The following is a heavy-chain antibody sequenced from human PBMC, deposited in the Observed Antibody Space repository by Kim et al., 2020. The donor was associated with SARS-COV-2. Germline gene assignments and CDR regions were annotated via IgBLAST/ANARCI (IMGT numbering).Heavy chain of an antibody. V-gene: IGHV3-30*18. CDR2: ISYDGSNK. Sequence: GGSLRLSRAASGFTFNTYGMYWVRQAPGKGLEWVAVISYDGSNKYYADSVKGRFTISRDNSKNTLYLQMNSLRAEDTAVYYCAKAVLRGVNYYYYGMDVWGQGTTVTVSS. CDR1: GFTFNTYG. J-gene: IGHJ6*02. CDR3: AKAVLRGVNYYYYGMDV. D-gene: IGHD3-10*01.